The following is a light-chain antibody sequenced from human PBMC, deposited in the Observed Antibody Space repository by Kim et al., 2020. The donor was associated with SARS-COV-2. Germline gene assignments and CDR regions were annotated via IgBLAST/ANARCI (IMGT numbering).Light chain of an antibody. CDR1: KNISSN. CDR2: GAS. CDR3: HQYTYLGS. V-gene: IGKV3-15*01. J-gene: IGKJ2*04. Sequence: LSVSPVESATLSCRASKNISSNLFWFQKKVGEAPRLLIYGASIRATGIPARFSGSGSGTEFTLTITDLQSEDFAVYYCHQYTYLGSFGQVTKLEI.